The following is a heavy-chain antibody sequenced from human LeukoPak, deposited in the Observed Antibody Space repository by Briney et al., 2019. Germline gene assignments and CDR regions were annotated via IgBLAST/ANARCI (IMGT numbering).Heavy chain of an antibody. J-gene: IGHJ4*02. V-gene: IGHV3-15*01. CDR1: GFTYSNAW. CDR2: IKSKTDGGTT. D-gene: IGHD1-26*01. CDR3: TTRVGGSHFDY. Sequence: GGSLRLSCAASGFTYSNAWMSWVRQAPGKGLEWVGRIKSKTDGGTTDYAAPVKGRFTISRDDSKNTLYLQMNSLKTEDTAVYYCTTRVGGSHFDYWGQGTLVTVSS.